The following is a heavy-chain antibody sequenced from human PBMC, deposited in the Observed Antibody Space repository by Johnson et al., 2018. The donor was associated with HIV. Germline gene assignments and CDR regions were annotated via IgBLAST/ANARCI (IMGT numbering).Heavy chain of an antibody. CDR1: EFTFSDYA. V-gene: IGHV3-30*04. J-gene: IGHJ3*02. D-gene: IGHD6-13*01. CDR3: ARGRKDIGAADGLDNDAFDM. Sequence: QVQLVESGGGVVQPGRSLKIYCAVSEFTFSDYAMHWVRLAPGKGLQWVGVISYDGNKKYYADSVRGRFTISRDSSKNTLYLQMDSLRPDDTALYYCARGRKDIGAADGLDNDAFDMWGQGTLVTISS. CDR2: ISYDGNKK.